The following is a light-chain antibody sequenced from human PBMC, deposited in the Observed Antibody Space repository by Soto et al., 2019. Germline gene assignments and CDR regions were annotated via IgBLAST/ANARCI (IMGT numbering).Light chain of an antibody. V-gene: IGKV1-39*01. CDR2: AAS. CDR3: HQSYTTPFT. CDR1: QKIRTS. J-gene: IGKJ3*01. Sequence: EIQMTQSPSSLSASVGDRVTITCRASQKIRTSLNWYQQKQGKAPKLLIYAASNLQSGVPSRISGGGSGTDFTLIISSLQPEDFATYYCHQSYTTPFTFGPGTKVDIK.